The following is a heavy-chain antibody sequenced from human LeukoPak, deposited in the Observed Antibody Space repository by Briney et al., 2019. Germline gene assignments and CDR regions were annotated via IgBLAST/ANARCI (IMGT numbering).Heavy chain of an antibody. D-gene: IGHD3-3*01. V-gene: IGHV1-2*02. Sequence: GASVKVSCKASGYTFTGYYMHWVRQAPGQGLEWMGWINPNSGGTNYAQKFQGRVTMTRDTSISTAYMELSRLRSDDTAVYYCARFRFLEWRVRGAFDPWGQGTLVNVSS. CDR2: INPNSGGT. CDR1: GYTFTGYY. CDR3: ARFRFLEWRVRGAFDP. J-gene: IGHJ5*02.